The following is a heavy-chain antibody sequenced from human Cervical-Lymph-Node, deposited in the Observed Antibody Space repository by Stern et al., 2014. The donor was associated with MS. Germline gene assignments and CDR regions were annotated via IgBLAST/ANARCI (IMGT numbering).Heavy chain of an antibody. CDR2: INHSGST. CDR1: GGSFSGYY. J-gene: IGHJ4*02. CDR3: ARDDGDSLNY. V-gene: IGHV4-34*01. D-gene: IGHD4-17*01. Sequence: QVQLQQWGAGLLKPSETLSLTCAVYGGSFSGYYWSWIRQHPGKGLEWIGEINHSGSTNYNPSLKSRVTISVDTSKNQFSLKLSSVTAADTAVYYCARDDGDSLNYWGQGTLVTVSS.